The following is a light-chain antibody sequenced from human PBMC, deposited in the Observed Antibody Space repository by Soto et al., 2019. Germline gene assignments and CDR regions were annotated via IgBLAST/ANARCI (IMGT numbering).Light chain of an antibody. CDR3: QQLRMYPST. CDR2: AAS. V-gene: IGKV1-9*01. CDR1: QDIAIY. Sequence: IQLTQSPSSLSASVGDRVTITCRASQDIAIYLAWYQQKPGEAPKLLIYAASTLYGGVPSRFSGSGSGTDFALTITRLQAEDFATYYCQQLRMYPSTFGGGTKVEIK. J-gene: IGKJ4*01.